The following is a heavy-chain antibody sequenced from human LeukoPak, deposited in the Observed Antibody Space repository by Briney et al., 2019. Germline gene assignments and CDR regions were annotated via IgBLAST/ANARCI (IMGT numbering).Heavy chain of an antibody. CDR1: GFTFSSYA. V-gene: IGHV3-23*01. D-gene: IGHD3-22*01. Sequence: GGSLRLSCAASGFTFSSYAMSWVRQAPGKGLEWVSAISGSGGSTYYADSVKGRFTISRDNSKNTLYLQMNSLRAEDTAVYYCARDLVVSSGYYGYYNWFDPWGQGTLVTVSS. CDR3: ARDLVVSSGYYGYYNWFDP. J-gene: IGHJ5*02. CDR2: ISGSGGST.